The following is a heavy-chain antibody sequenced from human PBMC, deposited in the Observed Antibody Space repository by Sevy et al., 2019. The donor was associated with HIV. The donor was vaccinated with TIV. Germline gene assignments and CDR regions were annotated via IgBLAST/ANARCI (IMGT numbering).Heavy chain of an antibody. V-gene: IGHV1-2*06. J-gene: IGHJ4*02. Sequence: ASVKVSCKASGYTFTGYYMHWVRQAPGQGLEWMGRINPNSGGTNYAQKFQGRVTMTRDTSISTAYMELSRLRSDDTAVYYCASFYCSGGICSNSYYFDYWGQGTLVTVSS. CDR2: INPNSGGT. D-gene: IGHD2-15*01. CDR1: GYTFTGYY. CDR3: ASFYCSGGICSNSYYFDY.